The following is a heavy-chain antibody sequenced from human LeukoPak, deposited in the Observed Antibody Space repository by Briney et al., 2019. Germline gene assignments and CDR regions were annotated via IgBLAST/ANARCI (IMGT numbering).Heavy chain of an antibody. D-gene: IGHD3-10*01. J-gene: IGHJ4*02. Sequence: PGGSLRLSCGTSGFTFSSYGMSWVRQAPGKGLEWVSAISASGGSIYYADSVKGRFTISRDNYKNTLYLQMNSLRAEDTAEYFCARHLTWFGESSGGFDYWGQGTLVTVSS. CDR1: GFTFSSYG. CDR2: ISASGGSI. V-gene: IGHV3-23*01. CDR3: ARHLTWFGESSGGFDY.